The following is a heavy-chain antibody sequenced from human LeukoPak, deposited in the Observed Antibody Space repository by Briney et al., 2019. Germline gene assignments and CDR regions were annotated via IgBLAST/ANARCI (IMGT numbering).Heavy chain of an antibody. CDR2: IDPSDSYT. CDR3: ARHNADYYDSSGYPDY. Sequence: GESLKISCKGSGYSFTSYWISWVRQMPGKGLEWMGRIDPSDSYTNYSPSFQGHVTISADKSISTAYLQWSSLKASDTAMYYCARHNADYYDSSGYPDYWGQGTLVTVSS. CDR1: GYSFTSYW. V-gene: IGHV5-10-1*01. D-gene: IGHD3-22*01. J-gene: IGHJ4*02.